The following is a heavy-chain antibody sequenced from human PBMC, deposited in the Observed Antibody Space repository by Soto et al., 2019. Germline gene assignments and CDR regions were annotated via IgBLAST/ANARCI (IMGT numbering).Heavy chain of an antibody. J-gene: IGHJ6*02. CDR2: IKGDGSEK. Sequence: GGSLRLSCVGSGFTFSNFWMSWVPQAPGKGLEWVANIKGDGSEKRYADSVKGRLTISRDNAKNSVSLQMNSLRVEDTALYYCGRDEVRNGVGVWGPGTTVTVSS. V-gene: IGHV3-7*01. CDR1: GFTFSNFW. D-gene: IGHD4-4*01. CDR3: GRDEVRNGVGV.